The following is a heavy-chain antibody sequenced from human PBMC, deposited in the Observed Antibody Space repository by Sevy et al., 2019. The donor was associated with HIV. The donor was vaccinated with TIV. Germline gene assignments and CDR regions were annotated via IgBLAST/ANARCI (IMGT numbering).Heavy chain of an antibody. Sequence: SETLSFTCTVSGGSISSGDFYWTWVRQPPGKGLEWIGYIYHSASTFYNPSLQSRVRISEDRSKNQFSLKLSSVTAADTAVYYCARERGYTYLLIDNWGQGTLVTVSS. CDR2: IYHSAST. J-gene: IGHJ4*02. CDR1: GGSISSGDFY. V-gene: IGHV4-30-4*01. CDR3: ARERGYTYLLIDN. D-gene: IGHD5-18*01.